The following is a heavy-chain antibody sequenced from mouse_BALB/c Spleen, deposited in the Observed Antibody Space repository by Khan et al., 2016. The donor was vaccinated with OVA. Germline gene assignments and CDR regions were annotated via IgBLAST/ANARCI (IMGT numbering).Heavy chain of an antibody. V-gene: IGHV9-3-1*01. J-gene: IGHJ3*01. CDR1: GYIFTNYG. D-gene: IGHD1-1*01. Sequence: QIQLVQSGPELKKPGETVKISCKASGYIFTNYGMNWVKQAPGQGLKWMGWINTYTGEPTYADDFRGRFAFSLETSASTAYLQINNLKNEDTATYFWSRGAVYYVRGKNAWFAYWGQGTLVTVSA. CDR2: INTYTGEP. CDR3: SRGAVYYVRGKNAWFAY.